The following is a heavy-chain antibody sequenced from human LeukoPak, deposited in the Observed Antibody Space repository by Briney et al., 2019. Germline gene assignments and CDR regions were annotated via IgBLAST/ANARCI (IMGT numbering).Heavy chain of an antibody. D-gene: IGHD3-10*01. CDR3: ARGLWFGEFYYFDS. CDR2: IYYSGST. V-gene: IGHV4-59*01. Sequence: PSETLSLTCTVSGGSISSYYWSWIRQPPGKGLEWIRYIYYSGSTNYNPSLKSRVTISVDTSKNQFSLKLSSVTAADTAVYYCARGLWFGEFYYFDSWGQGTLVTVSS. CDR1: GGSISSYY. J-gene: IGHJ4*02.